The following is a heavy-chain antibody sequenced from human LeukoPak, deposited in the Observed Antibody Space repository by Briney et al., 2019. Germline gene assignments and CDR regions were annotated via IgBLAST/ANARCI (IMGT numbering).Heavy chain of an antibody. V-gene: IGHV4-61*02. D-gene: IGHD2-2*01. CDR2: IYTSGST. CDR1: GGSISSGSYY. CDR3: ARVPATYTRKEYYFDY. Sequence: PSQTLSLTCTVSGGSISSGSYYWSWIRQPAGKGLEWIGRIYTSGSTNYNPSLKSRVTISVDTSKNQFSLKLSSVTAADTAVYYCARVPATYTRKEYYFDYWGQGTLVTVSS. J-gene: IGHJ4*02.